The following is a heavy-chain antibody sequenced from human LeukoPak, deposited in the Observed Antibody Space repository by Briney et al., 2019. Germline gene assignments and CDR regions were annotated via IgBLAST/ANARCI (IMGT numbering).Heavy chain of an antibody. CDR1: GFTLSGSA. J-gene: IGHJ4*02. CDR2: IRSKANSYAT. CDR3: TRHAFGYDSSRVTDY. V-gene: IGHV3-73*01. Sequence: GGSLRLSCAAPGFTLSGSAMHWVRQASGKGLEWVGRIRSKANSYATAYAASVKGRFTISRDDSKNTAYLQMNSLKTEDTAVYYCTRHAFGYDSSRVTDYWGQGTLVTVSS. D-gene: IGHD5-12*01.